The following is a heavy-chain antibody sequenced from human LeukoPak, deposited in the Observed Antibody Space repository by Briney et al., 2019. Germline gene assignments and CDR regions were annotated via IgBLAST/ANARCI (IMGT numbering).Heavy chain of an antibody. Sequence: GGSLRLSCVVSGFSVSSFDMNWFRQAPGKGLEWVSYISRSSYNTYYADSVKGRFTIFRDNAENSVHLQMDSLRDEDTAMYYCARDRTSGYTYVSDYWGQGTLVTVSS. D-gene: IGHD5-18*01. V-gene: IGHV3-48*02. CDR3: ARDRTSGYTYVSDY. CDR1: GFSVSSFD. CDR2: ISRSSYNT. J-gene: IGHJ4*02.